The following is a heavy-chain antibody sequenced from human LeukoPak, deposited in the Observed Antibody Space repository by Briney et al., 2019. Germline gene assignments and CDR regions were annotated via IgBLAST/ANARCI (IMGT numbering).Heavy chain of an antibody. V-gene: IGHV3-30*02. CDR1: GFTFSSYG. D-gene: IGHD3-10*01. Sequence: GGSLRLSCAASGFTFSSYGMHWVRQAPGKGLEWVAFIRYDGSNKYYADFVKGRFTISRDNSKNTLYLQMNSLRAEDTAVYYCASLWFGELFGFDYWGQGTLVTVSS. CDR2: IRYDGSNK. CDR3: ASLWFGELFGFDY. J-gene: IGHJ4*02.